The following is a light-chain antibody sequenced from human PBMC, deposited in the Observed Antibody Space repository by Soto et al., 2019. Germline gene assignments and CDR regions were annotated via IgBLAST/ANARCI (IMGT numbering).Light chain of an antibody. J-gene: IGKJ5*01. V-gene: IGKV3-15*01. CDR1: QSVSNN. Sequence: EIVLTQSPGTLSLSPGERATLSCRASQSVSNNYLAWYQQKPGQSPRLLIYDVSIRATGVPVRFSATGSETDFTLTISGLQSEDSAVYFCQQYNNWPFSFGQGTRLEI. CDR2: DVS. CDR3: QQYNNWPFS.